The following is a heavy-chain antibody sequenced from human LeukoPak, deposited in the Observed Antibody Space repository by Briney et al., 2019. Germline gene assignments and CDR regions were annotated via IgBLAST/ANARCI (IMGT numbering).Heavy chain of an antibody. CDR2: ISPGGGPT. D-gene: IGHD3-3*01. V-gene: IGHV3-20*04. CDR3: ARGGITIFGGIIYQDY. J-gene: IGHJ4*02. CDR1: GFPFSIYG. Sequence: GGSLRLSCAGSGFPFSIYGMNWVRQAPGKGLEWVSGISPGGGPTYYADSVKGRFTISRDNAKNSLYLQMNSLRAEDTAFYYCARGGITIFGGIIYQDYWGQGTLVTVSS.